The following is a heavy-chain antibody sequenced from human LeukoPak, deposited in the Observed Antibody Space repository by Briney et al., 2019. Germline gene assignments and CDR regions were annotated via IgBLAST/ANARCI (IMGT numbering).Heavy chain of an antibody. Sequence: SETLSLTCAVHGGSFSGYYWSWIRQPPGKGREWIGEINHRGRTNYNPSIKSRATISVDTSKNQFSLKSSSVTAADTPIYYCARGSLTVAGYFDYWGQGTLVTVSS. CDR1: GGSFSGYY. D-gene: IGHD6-19*01. CDR3: ARGSLTVAGYFDY. CDR2: INHRGRT. V-gene: IGHV4-34*01. J-gene: IGHJ4*02.